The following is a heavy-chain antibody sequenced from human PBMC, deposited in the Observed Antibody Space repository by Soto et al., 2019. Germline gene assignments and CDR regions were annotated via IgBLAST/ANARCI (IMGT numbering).Heavy chain of an antibody. V-gene: IGHV3-33*01. Sequence: PGGSLRLSCAASGFTFSSYGMHWVRQAPGKGLEWVAVIWYDGSNKYYADSVKGRFTISRDNSKNTLYLQMNSLRAEDTAVYYCARTSGSYLSDAIDIWGQGTMVTVSS. CDR1: GFTFSSYG. D-gene: IGHD1-26*01. CDR2: IWYDGSNK. J-gene: IGHJ3*02. CDR3: ARTSGSYLSDAIDI.